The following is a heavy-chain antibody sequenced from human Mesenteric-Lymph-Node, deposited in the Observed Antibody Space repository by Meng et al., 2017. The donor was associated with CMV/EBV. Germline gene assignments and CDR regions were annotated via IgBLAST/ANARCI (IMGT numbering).Heavy chain of an antibody. V-gene: IGHV4-31*02. CDR2: IHHSGTT. D-gene: IGHD3-3*01. Sequence: GGAISRGGYYWSWVRHFPGKGLEWIAYIHHSGTTSHNPSLKSRVSISVDTSENHFSLRLSSVTAADTAVYYCARQLDDFWSGYPLDSWGRGTLVTVSS. J-gene: IGHJ4*02. CDR3: ARQLDDFWSGYPLDS. CDR1: GGAISRGGYY.